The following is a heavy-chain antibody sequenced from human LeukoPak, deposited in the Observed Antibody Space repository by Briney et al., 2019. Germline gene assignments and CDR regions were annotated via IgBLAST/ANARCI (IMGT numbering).Heavy chain of an antibody. D-gene: IGHD5-18*01. V-gene: IGHV4-31*03. CDR2: IYNSETT. CDR1: GGSISTGGYY. J-gene: IGHJ4*02. Sequence: PSETLSLTCTVSGGSISTGGYYWTWIRQHPGKGLEWIGYIYNSETTYYNPSLESRVTISGDTSKNQFSLKLNSVTAADTAVYYCARTAGWSYGFDYWGQRTLVTVSS. CDR3: ARTAGWSYGFDY.